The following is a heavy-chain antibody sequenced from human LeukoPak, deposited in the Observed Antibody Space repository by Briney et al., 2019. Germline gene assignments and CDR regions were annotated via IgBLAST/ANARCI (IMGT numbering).Heavy chain of an antibody. CDR2: IYYSGST. Sequence: SETLSLTCTVSGGSISSYYWSWLRQPPGKGLEWIGYIYYSGSTNYNSSLKSRVTISVDTSKNQFSLKLNSVTAADTAVYYCARDYYGHYYMDVWGKGTTVTISS. D-gene: IGHD3-10*01. CDR1: GGSISSYY. CDR3: ARDYYGHYYMDV. V-gene: IGHV4-59*01. J-gene: IGHJ6*03.